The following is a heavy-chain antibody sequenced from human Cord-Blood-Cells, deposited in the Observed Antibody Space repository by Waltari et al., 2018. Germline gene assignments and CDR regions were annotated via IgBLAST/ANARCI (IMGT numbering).Heavy chain of an antibody. Sequence: QVQLRESGPGLVKPSETLSLPCPVSGGPIRRYYWGWIWPPPGKGLEWIGYIYYSGSTNYNPSLKSRVTISVDTSKNQFSLKLSSVTAADTAVYYCARGLGSGWYYFDYWGQGTLVTVSS. V-gene: IGHV4-59*01. CDR2: IYYSGST. CDR1: GGPIRRYY. CDR3: ARGLGSGWYYFDY. D-gene: IGHD6-19*01. J-gene: IGHJ4*02.